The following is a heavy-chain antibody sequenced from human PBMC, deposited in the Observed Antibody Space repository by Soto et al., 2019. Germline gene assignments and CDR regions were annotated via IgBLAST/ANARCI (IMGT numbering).Heavy chain of an antibody. Sequence: SLKVSCKASGGTFSSYAISWVRQAPGQGLEWMGGIIPIFGTANYAQKFQGRVTITADESTSTAYMELSSLRSEDTAVYYCARDTALYNWFDPWGQGTLVTVSS. J-gene: IGHJ5*02. CDR2: IIPIFGTA. CDR1: GGTFSSYA. CDR3: ARDTALYNWFDP. D-gene: IGHD4-17*01. V-gene: IGHV1-69*13.